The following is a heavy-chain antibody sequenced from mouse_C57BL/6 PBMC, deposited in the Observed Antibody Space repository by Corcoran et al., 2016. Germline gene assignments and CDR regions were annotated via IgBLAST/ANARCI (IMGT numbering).Heavy chain of an antibody. V-gene: IGHV1-26*01. CDR3: ARYGYDCYPYFDY. CDR2: INPNNGGT. CDR1: GYTFTDYY. J-gene: IGHJ2*01. D-gene: IGHD2-3*01. Sequence: EVQLQQSGPELVKPGASVKISCKASGYTFTDYYMNWVKQSHGKSLEWIGDINPNNGGTSYNQKFKGKATLTVDKSSSTAYMELRSLTSEDSAVYYCARYGYDCYPYFDYWGQGTTLTVSS.